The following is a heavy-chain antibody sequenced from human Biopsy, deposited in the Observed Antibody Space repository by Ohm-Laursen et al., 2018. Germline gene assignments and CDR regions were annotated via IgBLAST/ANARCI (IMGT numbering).Heavy chain of an antibody. CDR2: IYTSGSP. V-gene: IGHV4-4*07. D-gene: IGHD1-26*01. CDR1: GDFINNYY. CDR3: ARGAGRYYVYGAFDI. J-gene: IGHJ3*02. Sequence: SETLSLTCTVSGDFINNYYWSWIRQPAGKGLEWIGRIYTSGSPNYNLSLESRITMSVDTSKNQFSLNLRSVTAADTAVYYCARGAGRYYVYGAFDIWDQGTVVTVSS.